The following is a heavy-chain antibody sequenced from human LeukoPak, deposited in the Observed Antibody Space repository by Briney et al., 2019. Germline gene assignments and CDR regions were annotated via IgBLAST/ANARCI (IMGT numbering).Heavy chain of an antibody. CDR3: ARHVGFITMVRGVINNNWFDP. CDR2: IYYSGSP. D-gene: IGHD3-10*01. V-gene: IGHV4-39*01. J-gene: IGHJ5*02. Sequence: SETLSLTCAVYGGSFSSYYWGWIRQPPGKGLEWIGSIYYSGSPYYNPSLKSRVTISVDTSKKQFSLKLSSVTAADTAVYYCARHVGFITMVRGVINNNWFDPWGQGTLVTVSS. CDR1: GGSFSSYY.